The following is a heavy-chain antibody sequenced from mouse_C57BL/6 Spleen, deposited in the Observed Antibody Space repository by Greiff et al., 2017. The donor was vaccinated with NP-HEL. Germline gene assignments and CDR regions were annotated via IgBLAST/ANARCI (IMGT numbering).Heavy chain of an antibody. J-gene: IGHJ4*01. D-gene: IGHD1-1*01. Sequence: VQLQQPGAELVKPGASVKMSCKASGYTFTSYWITWVKQRPGQGLEWIGDIYPGSGSTNYNEKFKSKATLTVDTSSSTAYMQLSSLTSEDSAVYYCARLDKMDNYYGSSNYYAMDYWGQGTSVTVSS. V-gene: IGHV1-55*01. CDR1: GYTFTSYW. CDR2: IYPGSGST. CDR3: ARLDKMDNYYGSSNYYAMDY.